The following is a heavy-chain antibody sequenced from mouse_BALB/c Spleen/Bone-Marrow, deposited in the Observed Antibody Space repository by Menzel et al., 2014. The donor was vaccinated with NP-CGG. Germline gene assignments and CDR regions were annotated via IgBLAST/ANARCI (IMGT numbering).Heavy chain of an antibody. CDR1: GFAFSSYD. Sequence: EVMLVESGGGLVKPGGSLKLSCAASGFAFSSYDMSWVRQTPEKRLEWVAYISSGGGSTYYSDTVKGRFTISRDNAKNTLYLQMSSLKSEDTAMYYRARQILRGFAYWGQGTLVTVSA. V-gene: IGHV5-12-1*01. J-gene: IGHJ3*01. D-gene: IGHD1-1*01. CDR2: ISSGGGST. CDR3: ARQILRGFAY.